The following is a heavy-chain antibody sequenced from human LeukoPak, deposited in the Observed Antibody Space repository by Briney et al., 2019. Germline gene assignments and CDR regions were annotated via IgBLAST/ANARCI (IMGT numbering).Heavy chain of an antibody. CDR2: IYYSGST. J-gene: IGHJ4*02. CDR1: GGSISSYY. CDR3: ARMQYQLLTDY. Sequence: SETLSLTCTVSGGSISSYYWSWIRQPPGKGLEWIGYIYYSGSTNYNPSLKSRVTISVDTSKNQFSLKLSSVTAADTAVYYCARMQYQLLTDYWGQGTLVTVSS. V-gene: IGHV4-59*08. D-gene: IGHD2-2*01.